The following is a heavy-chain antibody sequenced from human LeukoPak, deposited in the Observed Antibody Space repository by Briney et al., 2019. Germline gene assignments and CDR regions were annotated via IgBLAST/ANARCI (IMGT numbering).Heavy chain of an antibody. J-gene: IGHJ4*02. CDR2: INHSGST. V-gene: IGHV4-34*01. Sequence: TPSETLSLTCAVYGGSFSGYYWSWIRQPPGKGLEWIGEINHSGSTNYNPSLKSRVTISVDTSKNQFSLKLSSVTAADTAVYYCARLGYYDSSGYYPYYFDYWGQGTLVTVSS. CDR3: ARLGYYDSSGYYPYYFDY. D-gene: IGHD3-22*01. CDR1: GGSFSGYY.